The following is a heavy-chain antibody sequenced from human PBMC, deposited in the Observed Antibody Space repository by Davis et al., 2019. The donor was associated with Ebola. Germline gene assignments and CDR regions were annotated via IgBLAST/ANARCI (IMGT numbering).Heavy chain of an antibody. V-gene: IGHV3-74*01. CDR1: GFTFSSYW. CDR2: INSDGSST. J-gene: IGHJ4*02. Sequence: GESLKISCAASGFTFSSYWMHWVRQAPGKGLVWVSRINSDGSSTSYSDSVKGRFTISRDNAKNTLYLQMNSLRAEDTAVYYCARGAYSITMIVVVSPIDYWGQGTLVTVSS. D-gene: IGHD3-22*01. CDR3: ARGAYSITMIVVVSPIDY.